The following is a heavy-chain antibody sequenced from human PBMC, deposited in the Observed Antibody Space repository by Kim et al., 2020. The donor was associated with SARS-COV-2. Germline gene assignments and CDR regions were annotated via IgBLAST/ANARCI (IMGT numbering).Heavy chain of an antibody. CDR3: TTANTITIFGVVTDYYYYYGIDV. Sequence: GGSLRLSCAASGFTFSNAWMSWVRQAPGKGLEWVGRIKSKTDGGTTDYAAPVKGRFTISRDDSKNTLYLQMNSLKTEDTAVYYCTTANTITIFGVVTDYYYYYGIDVWGQGTTVTVSS. CDR1: GFTFSNAW. CDR2: IKSKTDGGTT. J-gene: IGHJ6*02. D-gene: IGHD3-3*01. V-gene: IGHV3-15*01.